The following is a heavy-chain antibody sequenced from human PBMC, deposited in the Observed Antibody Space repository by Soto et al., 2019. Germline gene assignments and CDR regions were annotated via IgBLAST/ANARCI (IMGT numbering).Heavy chain of an antibody. Sequence: QVQLVESGGGVVQPGRSLRLSCAASGFTFSNYAMHWVRQAPGKGLEWVAVISYDGSNKYYADSVKGRFTISRDNSKNTLYLQMNSLRAEDTAVYYCASRHSSSWYIVDYWGQGTLVTVS. CDR2: ISYDGSNK. J-gene: IGHJ4*02. V-gene: IGHV3-30-3*01. D-gene: IGHD6-13*01. CDR1: GFTFSNYA. CDR3: ASRHSSSWYIVDY.